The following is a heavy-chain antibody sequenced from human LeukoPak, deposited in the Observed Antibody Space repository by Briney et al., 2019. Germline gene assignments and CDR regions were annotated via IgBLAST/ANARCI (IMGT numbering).Heavy chain of an antibody. CDR1: GGSISSYY. CDR2: IYYSGST. V-gene: IGHV4-59*08. CDR3: ASWYYYDSSGYYFHWYFDL. Sequence: PSETLSLTCTVSGGSISSYYWSWIRQPPGKGLEWIGYIYYSGSTNYNPSLKSRVTISVDTSKNQFSLKLSSVTAADTAVYYCASWYYYDSSGYYFHWYFDLWGRGTLVTVSS. J-gene: IGHJ2*01. D-gene: IGHD3-22*01.